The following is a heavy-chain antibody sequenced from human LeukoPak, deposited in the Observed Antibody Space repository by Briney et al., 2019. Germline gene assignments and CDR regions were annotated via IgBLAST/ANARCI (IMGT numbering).Heavy chain of an antibody. CDR1: GFAFSSYA. V-gene: IGHV3-23*01. CDR3: AKGAVPAALYYYYYYMDV. D-gene: IGHD2-2*01. J-gene: IGHJ6*03. CDR2: ISGSGGST. Sequence: GGSLRLSCAASGFAFSSYAMSWVRQAPGKGLEWVSAISGSGGSTYYADSVKGRFTISRDNSKNTLYLQMNSLRAEDTAVYYCAKGAVPAALYYYYYYMDVWGKGTTVTVSS.